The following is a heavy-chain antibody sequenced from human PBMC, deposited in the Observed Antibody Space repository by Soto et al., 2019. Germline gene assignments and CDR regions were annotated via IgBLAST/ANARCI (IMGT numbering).Heavy chain of an antibody. V-gene: IGHV4-4*02. Sequence: PSETLSLTCSVSGGSTSSDRWWSWVRQPPGKGLEWIGEVYHSGNTNYNPSLKSRVIISVDKSKNQFSLKLSSVTDADTAMYYCVRGERQPQRHYWGQRTPVPVST. J-gene: IGHJ4*02. CDR3: VRGERQPQRHY. D-gene: IGHD6-25*01. CDR1: GGSTSSDRW. CDR2: VYHSGNT.